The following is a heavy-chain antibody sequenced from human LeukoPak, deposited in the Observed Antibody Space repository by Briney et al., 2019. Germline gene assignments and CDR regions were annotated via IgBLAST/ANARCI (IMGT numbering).Heavy chain of an antibody. J-gene: IGHJ1*01. D-gene: IGHD6-19*01. Sequence: GGSQRLSCAASGFTFSSYAMSWVRQAPGKGLEWVSAISGSGGSTYYADSVKGRFTISRDNSKNTLYLQMNSLRAEDTAVYYCAKDSSGWPGYFQHWGQGTLVTVSS. V-gene: IGHV3-23*01. CDR2: ISGSGGST. CDR1: GFTFSSYA. CDR3: AKDSSGWPGYFQH.